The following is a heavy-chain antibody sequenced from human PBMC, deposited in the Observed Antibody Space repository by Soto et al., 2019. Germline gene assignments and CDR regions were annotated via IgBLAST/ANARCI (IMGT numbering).Heavy chain of an antibody. D-gene: IGHD2-21*02. CDR3: ARESGDWPLNWFDP. V-gene: IGHV3-74*01. J-gene: IGHJ5*02. CDR2: ITSNGKSK. Sequence: PGGSLRLSCAASGFNFSNHLMHWVGQRPGEGLVWVSRITSNGKSKAYAESVKGRFAISRDNAKNTLYLQMNGLTAEDTAVYYCARESGDWPLNWFDPWGQGTLVTVSS. CDR1: GFNFSNHL.